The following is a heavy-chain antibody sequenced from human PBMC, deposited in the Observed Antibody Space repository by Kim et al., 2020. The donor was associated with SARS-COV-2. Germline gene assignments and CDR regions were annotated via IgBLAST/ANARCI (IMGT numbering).Heavy chain of an antibody. CDR1: GFTFSSYA. Sequence: GGSLRLSCAASGFTFSSYAMHWVRQAPGKGLEWVAVISYDGSNKYYADSVKGRFTISRDNSKNTLYLQMNSLRAEDTAVYYCARDGDRGGQWLVGRGYYFDYWGQGTLVTVSS. V-gene: IGHV3-30-3*01. J-gene: IGHJ4*02. D-gene: IGHD6-19*01. CDR3: ARDGDRGGQWLVGRGYYFDY. CDR2: ISYDGSNK.